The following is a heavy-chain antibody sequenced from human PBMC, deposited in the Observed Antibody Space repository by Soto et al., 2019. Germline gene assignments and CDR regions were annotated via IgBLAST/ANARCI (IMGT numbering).Heavy chain of an antibody. D-gene: IGHD2-2*01. CDR1: GGTFSSYT. J-gene: IGHJ3*02. CDR3: ASLTGVCNSASCYEGLDVFDI. Sequence: PSVKVSCKASGGTFSSYTISWVRQAPGQGLEWMGRIIPILGIANYAQKFQGRVTITADKSTSTAYMELSSLRSEDTAVYYRASLTGVCNSASCYEGLDVFDIWVQGTMVTVSS. CDR2: IIPILGIA. V-gene: IGHV1-69*02.